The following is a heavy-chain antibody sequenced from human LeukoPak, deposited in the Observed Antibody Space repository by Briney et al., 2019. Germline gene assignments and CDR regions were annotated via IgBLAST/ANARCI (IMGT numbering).Heavy chain of an antibody. CDR1: GFTVSSNH. D-gene: IGHD6-13*01. CDR2: IYSGGST. Sequence: GGSLRLSCAASGFTVSSNHMSWVRQGPGKGLERVSVIYSGGSTYYADSVKGRFTISRDNSKNTLYLQMNSLRAEDTAVYYCASHSSSWYGFDYWGQGTLVTVSS. V-gene: IGHV3-53*01. J-gene: IGHJ4*02. CDR3: ASHSSSWYGFDY.